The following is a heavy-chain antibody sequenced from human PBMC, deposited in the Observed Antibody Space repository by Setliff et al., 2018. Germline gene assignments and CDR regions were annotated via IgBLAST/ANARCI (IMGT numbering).Heavy chain of an antibody. D-gene: IGHD3-3*02. CDR2: FFHTGNT. J-gene: IGHJ4*02. V-gene: IGHV4-38-2*02. Sequence: SETLSLTCTASGYSISSGYYWGWIRQPTGKGLEWLGSFFHTGNTYYNPSLEGRVTISVDTSNNQFSLKLSSVTAADTAVYYCARHLWGRYMAESSDYFDYWGQGSLVTVSS. CDR1: GYSISSGYY. CDR3: ARHLWGRYMAESSDYFDY.